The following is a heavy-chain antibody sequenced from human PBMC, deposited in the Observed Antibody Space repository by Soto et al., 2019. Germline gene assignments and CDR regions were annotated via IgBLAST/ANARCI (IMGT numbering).Heavy chain of an antibody. J-gene: IGHJ4*02. V-gene: IGHV4-31*03. Sequence: QVQLQESGPGLVKPSETLSLTCTVSGGSISSGGHYWNWIRQYPGKGLEWIGYIHDSGSKYYNPSLKSRVIISLDSSKNLFSLKLTSVTAADTAVYFCASESQNLYYNFWSGYYNFWGQGTLVTVSS. CDR2: IHDSGSK. D-gene: IGHD3-3*01. CDR3: ASESQNLYYNFWSGYYNF. CDR1: GGSISSGGHY.